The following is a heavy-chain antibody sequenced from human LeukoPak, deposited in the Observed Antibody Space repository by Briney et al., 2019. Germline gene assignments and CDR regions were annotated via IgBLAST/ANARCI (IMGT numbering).Heavy chain of an antibody. J-gene: IGHJ5*01. D-gene: IGHD3-10*01. Sequence: SGGSLRLSCTASGFVLSDYGMHWVRQAPGKGLEWVANIKRDGNEKNYVDSVKGRFSISRANAKNSLYLQMDSLRAEDTAVYYCAKEGAYPIITYDSWGQGALVTVSS. V-gene: IGHV3-7*01. CDR2: IKRDGNEK. CDR1: GFVLSDYG. CDR3: AKEGAYPIITYDS.